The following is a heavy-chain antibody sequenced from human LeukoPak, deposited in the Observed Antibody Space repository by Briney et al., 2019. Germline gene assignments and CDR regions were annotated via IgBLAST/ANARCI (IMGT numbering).Heavy chain of an antibody. CDR1: GYTVSSNS. V-gene: IGHV3-66*01. Sequence: PRGSLRLSCAPSGYTVSSNSVSWIRQIPGKGLEWVSAVYYGGSTFYADSVKGRFTISRDISKNTWNLQMNSLRAEDTAVYYCARVAKDCGGDCFVDSWGQGTQVTVSS. CDR3: ARVAKDCGGDCFVDS. J-gene: IGHJ4*02. D-gene: IGHD2-21*01. CDR2: VYYGGST.